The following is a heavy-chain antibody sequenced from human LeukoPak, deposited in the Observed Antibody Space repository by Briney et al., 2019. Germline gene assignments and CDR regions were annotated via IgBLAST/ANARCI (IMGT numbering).Heavy chain of an antibody. V-gene: IGHV2-5*01. Sequence: SGPTLVKPTQTLTLTCTFSGFSLSSSGVGVGWIRQPPGKALEWPALIYWNDDKRYSPSLKSRLTITKDTSKNQVVLTMTNMDPVDTATYYCAHREDVVTGGYYFDYWGQGTLVTVSS. D-gene: IGHD4-23*01. CDR2: IYWNDDK. J-gene: IGHJ4*02. CDR3: AHREDVVTGGYYFDY. CDR1: GFSLSSSGVG.